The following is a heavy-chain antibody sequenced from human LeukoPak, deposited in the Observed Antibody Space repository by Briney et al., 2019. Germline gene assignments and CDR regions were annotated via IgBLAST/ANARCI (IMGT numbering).Heavy chain of an antibody. Sequence: SVKVSCKASGVIFSSYTFSWVRQAPGQGLEWMGKITPVSDLAHYAQKFQGRVTFTADTHTGTTYMELRSLRSEDTAVYYCAGDRGLGLADSWGQGTLVSVSS. CDR2: ITPVSDLA. J-gene: IGHJ4*02. CDR1: GVIFSSYT. V-gene: IGHV1-69*04. D-gene: IGHD3-16*01. CDR3: AGDRGLGLADS.